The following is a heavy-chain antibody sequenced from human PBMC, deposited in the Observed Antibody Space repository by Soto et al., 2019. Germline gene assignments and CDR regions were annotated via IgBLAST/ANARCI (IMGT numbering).Heavy chain of an antibody. D-gene: IGHD3-22*01. Sequence: GSLRLSCAASGFSFSSYAMSWVRQAPGKGLEWVSGISGSGGSTYYADSVKGRFTISRDNSKNTLYLQMNSLRAEDTAVYYCAKRPYDSYWYFDLWGRGTLVTVSS. CDR1: GFSFSSYA. CDR3: AKRPYDSYWYFDL. CDR2: ISGSGGST. J-gene: IGHJ2*01. V-gene: IGHV3-23*01.